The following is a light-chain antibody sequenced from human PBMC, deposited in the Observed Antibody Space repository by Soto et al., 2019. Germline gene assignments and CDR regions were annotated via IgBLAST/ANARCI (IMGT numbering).Light chain of an antibody. V-gene: IGKV2-28*01. CDR1: QSLLYSNGYNY. J-gene: IGKJ1*01. CDR3: MQALQTPWT. CDR2: MGS. Sequence: DLVMTQSPLSLPVTPGEPASISCRSSQSLLYSNGYNYVDWYLQKPGQSPQVLIYMGSDRASGVPDRFSGRGSGTDFTLEISRVEAEDVGVYYCMQALQTPWTFGQGTKVEIK.